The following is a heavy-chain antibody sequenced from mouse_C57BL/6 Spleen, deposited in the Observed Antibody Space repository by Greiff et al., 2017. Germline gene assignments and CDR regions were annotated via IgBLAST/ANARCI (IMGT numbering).Heavy chain of an antibody. CDR1: GFTFSSYA. Sequence: EVKLVESGGGLVKPGGSLKLSCAASGFTFSSYAMSWVRQTPEKRLEWVATISDGGSYTYYPDNVKGRFTISRDNAKNNLYLQMSSLKSEDTAMYYCARGARYGDVPWFAYWGQGTLVTVSA. V-gene: IGHV5-4*03. CDR3: ARGARYGDVPWFAY. CDR2: ISDGGSYT. J-gene: IGHJ3*01. D-gene: IGHD1-2*01.